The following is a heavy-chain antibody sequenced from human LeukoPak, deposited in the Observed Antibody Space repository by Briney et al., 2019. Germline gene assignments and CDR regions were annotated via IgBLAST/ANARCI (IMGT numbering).Heavy chain of an antibody. CDR3: ARANYDILTGNEYYFDY. V-gene: IGHV5-51*01. D-gene: IGHD3-9*01. CDR2: IYPGDSDT. CDR1: GYSFTSYW. Sequence: HGESPKISCKGSGYSFTSYWIGWVRQMPGKGLEWMGIIYPGDSDTRYSPSFQGQVTISADKSISTAYLQWSSLKASDTAMYYCARANYDILTGNEYYFDYWGQGTLVTVSS. J-gene: IGHJ4*02.